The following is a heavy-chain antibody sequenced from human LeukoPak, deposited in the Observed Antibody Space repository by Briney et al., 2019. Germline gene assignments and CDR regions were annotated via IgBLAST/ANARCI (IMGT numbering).Heavy chain of an antibody. CDR1: GGSISPYF. D-gene: IGHD2-2*01. Sequence: SETLSLTCTVSGGSISPYFWSWIRQPAGKGLEYLGRISSTGNTNYNPSLRSRVTMSVDTSKNQFSLKLSSVTAADTAVYYCARAPGAAIDWGQGTLVTVSS. CDR2: ISSTGNT. V-gene: IGHV4-4*07. J-gene: IGHJ4*02. CDR3: ARAPGAAID.